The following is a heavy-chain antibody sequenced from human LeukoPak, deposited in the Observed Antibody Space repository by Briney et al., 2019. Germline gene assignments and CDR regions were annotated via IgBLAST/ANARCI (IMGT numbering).Heavy chain of an antibody. CDR3: ARRIDAFDI. V-gene: IGHV4-34*01. Sequence: SETLSLTCAVYGGSFSGYYWNWIRQPPGKGLEWIGEINHSGSTNYNPSLKSRVTISVDTSKNQFSLKLSSVTAADTAVYYCARRIDAFDIWGQGTMVTVSS. CDR1: GGSFSGYY. CDR2: INHSGST. J-gene: IGHJ3*02.